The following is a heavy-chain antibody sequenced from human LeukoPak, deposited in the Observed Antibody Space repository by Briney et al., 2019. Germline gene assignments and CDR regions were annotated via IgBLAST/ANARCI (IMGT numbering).Heavy chain of an antibody. V-gene: IGHV3-30-3*01. CDR3: LADDY. CDR1: GLTFSSYA. CDR2: ISYDGSNK. Sequence: GRSLRLSCAASGLTFSSYAMHWVRQAPGKGLEWVAVISYDGSNKYYADSVKGRFTISRDNSKNTLYLQMNSLRAEDTAVYYCLADDYWGQGTLVTVSS. J-gene: IGHJ4*02.